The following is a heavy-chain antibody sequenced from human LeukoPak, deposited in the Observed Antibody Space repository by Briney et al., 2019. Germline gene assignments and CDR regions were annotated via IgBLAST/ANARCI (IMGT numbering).Heavy chain of an antibody. Sequence: GGSLRLPSAASGFAFSNAWTRRVRHAPRKRRQWVGRIKSKPDGGTTDYAAPVEGRFTIARDDSTNTLFLQMNSLKTADTAVYYCSTYRITVAGLVHYWGQGTLVAVSS. CDR3: STYRITVAGLVHY. CDR2: IKSKPDGGTT. CDR1: GFAFSNAW. D-gene: IGHD6-19*01. J-gene: IGHJ4*02. V-gene: IGHV3-15*01.